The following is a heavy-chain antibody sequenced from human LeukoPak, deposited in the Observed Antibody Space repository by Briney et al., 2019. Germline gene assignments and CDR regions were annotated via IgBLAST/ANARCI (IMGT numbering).Heavy chain of an antibody. Sequence: KPSETLSLTCTVSGGSISSYYWSWIRQPPGRGLEWIGYIYYSGSTNYNPSLKSRVTISVDTSKNQFSLKLSSVTAADTAVYYCASTGQSRVSWFDPWGQGTLVTVSS. D-gene: IGHD2-8*02. CDR2: IYYSGST. V-gene: IGHV4-59*01. CDR3: ASTGQSRVSWFDP. J-gene: IGHJ5*02. CDR1: GGSISSYY.